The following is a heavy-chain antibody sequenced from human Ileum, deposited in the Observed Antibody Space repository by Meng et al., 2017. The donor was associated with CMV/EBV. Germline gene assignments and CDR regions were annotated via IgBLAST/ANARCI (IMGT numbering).Heavy chain of an antibody. CDR1: GFTFSSYA. Sequence: GESLKISCAASGFTFSSYAMGWVRQAPGKGLEWVSAVSGSDGRIYYADSVKGRFTISRDNSKNTLYLQMNSLRADDTALYYCAKERACSSPSCYKGSGNGFDPWGQGTLVTVSS. CDR2: VSGSDGRI. D-gene: IGHD2-2*02. CDR3: AKERACSSPSCYKGSGNGFDP. J-gene: IGHJ5*02. V-gene: IGHV3-23*01.